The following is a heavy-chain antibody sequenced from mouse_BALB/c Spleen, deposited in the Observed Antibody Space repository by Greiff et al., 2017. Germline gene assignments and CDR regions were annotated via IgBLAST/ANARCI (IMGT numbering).Heavy chain of an antibody. CDR2: INPSNGGT. CDR1: GYTFTSYY. Sequence: QVQLKQPGAELVKPGASVKLSCKASGYTFTSYYMYWVKQRPGQGLEWIGGINPSNGGTNFNEKFKSKATLTVDKSSSTAYMQLSSLTSEDSAVYYCARDLPGYYAMDYWGQGTSVTVSS. V-gene: IGHV1S81*02. J-gene: IGHJ4*01. CDR3: ARDLPGYYAMDY.